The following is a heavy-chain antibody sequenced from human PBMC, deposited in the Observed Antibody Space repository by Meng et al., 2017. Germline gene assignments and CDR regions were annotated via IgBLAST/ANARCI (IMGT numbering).Heavy chain of an antibody. J-gene: IGHJ4*02. CDR2: INHSGST. CDR3: ARRGIAARHFYY. CDR1: GGTFSGNY. D-gene: IGHD6-6*01. V-gene: IGHV4-34*01. Sequence: LQEGGAGMFQPSETLSLNRAVYGGTFSGNYWSRIRQRPGKGLEWIGEINHSGSTNYNPSLKSRITISVETSKNQFSLKQSPVTAADTAVYYCARRGIAARHFYYWGQGTLVTVSS.